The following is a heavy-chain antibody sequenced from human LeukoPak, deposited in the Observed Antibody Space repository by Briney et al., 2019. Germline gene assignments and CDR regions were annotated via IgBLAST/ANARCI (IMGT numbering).Heavy chain of an antibody. Sequence: GGSLRLSCAASRFTFSRYAMSWVRQAPGKGLEWVSAVNNKGNNKYYADSVKGRFTISRDNSKNTLYLQMDSLRAEDTAIYYCAKDVRGGPIVGAGSVDYWGQGTLVTVSP. CDR2: VNNKGNNK. V-gene: IGHV3-23*05. CDR3: AKDVRGGPIVGAGSVDY. CDR1: RFTFSRYA. J-gene: IGHJ4*02. D-gene: IGHD1-26*01.